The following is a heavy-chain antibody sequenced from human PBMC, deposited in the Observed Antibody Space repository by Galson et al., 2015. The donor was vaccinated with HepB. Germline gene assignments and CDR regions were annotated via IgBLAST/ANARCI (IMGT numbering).Heavy chain of an antibody. CDR1: GYSISSDNY. Sequence: LSLTCTVSGYSISSDNYWGWIRQPPGKGLEWIGTIYHSGSTYYNPSLKSRVTISVDTSKNQFSLKLNSVTAADTAVYYCARELTMVRGVDSLYNWFDPWGQGTLVTVSS. V-gene: IGHV4-38-2*02. CDR2: IYHSGST. CDR3: ARELTMVRGVDSLYNWFDP. J-gene: IGHJ5*02. D-gene: IGHD3-10*01.